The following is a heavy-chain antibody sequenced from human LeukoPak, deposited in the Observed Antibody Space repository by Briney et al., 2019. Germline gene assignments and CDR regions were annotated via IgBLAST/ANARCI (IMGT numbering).Heavy chain of an antibody. CDR2: IKQDGSEK. Sequence: PGGSLRLSCAASGFTFSRYWMTWVRQAPGKGLEWVANIKQDGSEKYYVDSVKGRFTISRDNAQNLLFLQMNRLRVEDTAVYYCARSNYYEELFDYWGQGTLVTVSS. J-gene: IGHJ4*02. D-gene: IGHD3-22*01. CDR3: ARSNYYEELFDY. CDR1: GFTFSRYW. V-gene: IGHV3-7*01.